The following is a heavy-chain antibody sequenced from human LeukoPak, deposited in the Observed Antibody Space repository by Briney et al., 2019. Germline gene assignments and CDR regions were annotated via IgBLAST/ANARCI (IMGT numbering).Heavy chain of an antibody. Sequence: PSQTLSLTCSVSGETLSSGAYYWSWIRQHPGKGLERIENIYYSGSTYYNPTLRTQHTIPVDTSNNQFSLKMTSVTAADMAVYYCARGGVAARLMYGFQNWFDPWGQGTLVTVSS. CDR3: ARGGVAARLMYGFQNWFDP. V-gene: IGHV4-31*01. CDR1: GETLSSGAYY. CDR2: IYYSGST. D-gene: IGHD6-6*01. J-gene: IGHJ5*02.